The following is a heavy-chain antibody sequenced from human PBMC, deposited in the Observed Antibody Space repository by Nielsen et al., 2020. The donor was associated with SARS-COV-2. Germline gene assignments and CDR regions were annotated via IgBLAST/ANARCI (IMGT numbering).Heavy chain of an antibody. J-gene: IGHJ4*02. CDR1: GGTFSSHA. CDR2: IMPLLDTV. CDR3: ASRTHVETDMTIFDD. Sequence: SVNVSCKASGGTFSSHAVNWVRQAPGQGLEWMGGIMPLLDTVNYAQKFQGRVTITADASTSTSYMELSSLRSDDTAVYYCASRTHVETDMTIFDDWGQGTLVTVSS. D-gene: IGHD5-18*01. V-gene: IGHV1-69*13.